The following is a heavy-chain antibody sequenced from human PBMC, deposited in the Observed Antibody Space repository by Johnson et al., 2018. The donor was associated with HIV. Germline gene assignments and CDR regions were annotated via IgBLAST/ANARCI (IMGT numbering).Heavy chain of an antibody. CDR2: VSSDGSNK. J-gene: IGHJ3*01. D-gene: IGHD2-8*01. CDR3: VRGSLIDDSFPE. CDR1: GFTFSNYA. Sequence: QVQLVESGGGVVQPGRSLRLSCAASGFTFSNYAMDWVRQAPGKGLEWVAVVSSDGSNKNYADSVKGRFTISRDNSRNTLSLQMNSLTSDDTSIYYCVRGSLIDDSFPEWGQGTTVLVSS. V-gene: IGHV3-30*03.